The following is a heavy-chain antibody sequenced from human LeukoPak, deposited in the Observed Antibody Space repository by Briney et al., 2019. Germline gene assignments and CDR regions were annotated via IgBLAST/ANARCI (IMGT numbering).Heavy chain of an antibody. CDR3: ARDLAIIVLLGTSPMGWFDP. J-gene: IGHJ5*02. D-gene: IGHD3-3*01. V-gene: IGHV1-46*04. Sequence: VSVKVSCKASGYTFTDYYVHWVRQAPGQGLECMGIINPSGGTTNYAQKVQGGLTMTRDTATSTVSMELSRLRSEDTAVYYCARDLAIIVLLGTSPMGWFDPWGQGTLVTVSS. CDR2: INPSGGTT. CDR1: GYTFTDYY.